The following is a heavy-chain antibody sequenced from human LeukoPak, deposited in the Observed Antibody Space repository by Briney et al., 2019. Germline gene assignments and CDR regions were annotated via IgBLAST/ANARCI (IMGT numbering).Heavy chain of an antibody. D-gene: IGHD1-7*01. V-gene: IGHV4-34*01. CDR1: GGSFSGYY. CDR3: ARAPISGTGTDLGYYYFDY. CDR2: INHSGST. Sequence: SETLSLTCAVYGGSFSGYYWSWIRQPPGKGLEWIGEINHSGSTNYNPSLKSRVTISVDTSKNQFSLKLSSVTAADTAVYYCARAPISGTGTDLGYYYFDYWGQGTLVTVSS. J-gene: IGHJ4*02.